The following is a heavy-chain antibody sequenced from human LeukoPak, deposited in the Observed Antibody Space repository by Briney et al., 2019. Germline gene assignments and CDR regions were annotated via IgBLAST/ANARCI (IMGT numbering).Heavy chain of an antibody. CDR2: IGWNSGSI. D-gene: IGHD6-19*01. V-gene: IGHV3-9*02. CDR1: GFTSDDYA. J-gene: IGHJ4*02. CDR3: AKDMGSSGWYYFDY. Sequence: PGRSLRLSCAASGFTSDDYAMHWVRQAPGKGLEWVSGIGWNSGSIGYADPVKGRFTISRDNAKNSLYLQMNSLRAEDTALYYCAKDMGSSGWYYFDYWGQGTLVTVSS.